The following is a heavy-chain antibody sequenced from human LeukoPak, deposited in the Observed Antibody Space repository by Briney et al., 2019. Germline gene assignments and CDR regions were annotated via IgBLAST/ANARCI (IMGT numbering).Heavy chain of an antibody. CDR2: IHTSGST. V-gene: IGHV4-4*07. Sequence: SETLSLTCTVSGGSISSYYWSWIRPPAGKGLEWIGRIHTSGSTNYNPSLKSRVTMSVDTSKNQFSLNLSSVTAADTAVYYCTRDSYYYGSGSYPLDYWGQGTLVTVSS. J-gene: IGHJ4*02. CDR3: TRDSYYYGSGSYPLDY. CDR1: GGSISSYY. D-gene: IGHD3-10*01.